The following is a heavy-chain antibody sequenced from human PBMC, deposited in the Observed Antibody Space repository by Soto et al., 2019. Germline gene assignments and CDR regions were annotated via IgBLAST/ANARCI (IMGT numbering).Heavy chain of an antibody. V-gene: IGHV3-21*01. Sequence: GGSLRLSCAASGFTFSTYTMNWVRQAPGKGLEWVSSISSTSSYIFYTDSVKGRFTISRDNAKKSLHLQMNSLRAEDTAVYYCARGESTGTPFFDSWGQGTLVTVSS. D-gene: IGHD1-1*01. CDR2: ISSTSSYI. CDR3: ARGESTGTPFFDS. CDR1: GFTFSTYT. J-gene: IGHJ4*02.